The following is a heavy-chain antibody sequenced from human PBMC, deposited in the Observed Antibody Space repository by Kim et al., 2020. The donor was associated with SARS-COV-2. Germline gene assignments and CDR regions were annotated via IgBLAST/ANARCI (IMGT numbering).Heavy chain of an antibody. V-gene: IGHV3-30*02. CDR3: AKMVTVTTESFDY. Sequence: YADSVKGRFTISRDNAKNTLYLQMNSLRAEDTAVYYCAKMVTVTTESFDYWGQGTLVTVSS. D-gene: IGHD4-17*01. J-gene: IGHJ4*02.